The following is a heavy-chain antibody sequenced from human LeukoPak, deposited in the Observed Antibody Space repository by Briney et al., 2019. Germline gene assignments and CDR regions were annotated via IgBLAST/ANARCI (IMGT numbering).Heavy chain of an antibody. V-gene: IGHV3-9*01. D-gene: IGHD3-22*01. Sequence: GGSLRLSCAASGFTFDDYAMHWVRQAPGKGLEWVSGISWNSGSIGYADSVKGRFTISRDNAKNSLYLQMNSLRAEDTALYYCAKVGYYYDSSGYFDYWGQGTLVTVSS. CDR2: ISWNSGSI. CDR1: GFTFDDYA. CDR3: AKVGYYYDSSGYFDY. J-gene: IGHJ4*02.